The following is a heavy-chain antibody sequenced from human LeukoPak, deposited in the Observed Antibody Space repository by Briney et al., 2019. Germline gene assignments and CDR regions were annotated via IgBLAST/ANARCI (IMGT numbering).Heavy chain of an antibody. Sequence: ASVKVSCKASGGTFSSYAISWVRQAPGQGLEWMGRSIPILGIANYAQKFQGRVTITADKSTSTAYMELSSLRSEDTAVYYCARGYCSGGSCSPWDVWGQGTTVTVSS. J-gene: IGHJ6*02. CDR2: SIPILGIA. CDR3: ARGYCSGGSCSPWDV. V-gene: IGHV1-69*04. D-gene: IGHD2-15*01. CDR1: GGTFSSYA.